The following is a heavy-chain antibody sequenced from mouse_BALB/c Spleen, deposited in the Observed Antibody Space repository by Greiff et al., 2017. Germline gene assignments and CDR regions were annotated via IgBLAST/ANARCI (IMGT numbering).Heavy chain of an antibody. CDR1: GYTFTSYV. CDR3: ARSYDYDGYFDV. Sequence: VQLKQSGPELVKPGASVKMSCKASGYTFTSYVMHWVKQKPGQGLEWIGYINPYNDGTKYNEKFKGKATLTSDKSSSTAYMELSSLTSEDSAVYYCARSYDYDGYFDVWGAGTTVTVSS. J-gene: IGHJ1*01. D-gene: IGHD2-4*01. CDR2: INPYNDGT. V-gene: IGHV1-14*01.